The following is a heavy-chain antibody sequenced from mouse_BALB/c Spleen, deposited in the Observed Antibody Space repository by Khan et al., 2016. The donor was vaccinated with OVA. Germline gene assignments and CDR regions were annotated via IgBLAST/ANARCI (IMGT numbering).Heavy chain of an antibody. V-gene: IGHV1-7*01. J-gene: IGHJ2*01. CDR1: GYTFSTYW. CDR3: ARDRIDY. CDR2: INPSSGYT. Sequence: QIQLVQSGAELAKPGASVKMSCKASGYTFSTYWIHWVKQRPGQGLEWIGYINPSSGYTYYNQRFNDKATLTADKSSSTAYMQLSSLTSEDSAVYYCARDRIDYGGQGTTRTVS.